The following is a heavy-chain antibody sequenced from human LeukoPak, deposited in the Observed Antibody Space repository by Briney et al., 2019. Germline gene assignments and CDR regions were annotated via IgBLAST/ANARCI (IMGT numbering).Heavy chain of an antibody. CDR3: ARGYCSSTRCYSAGVKDY. J-gene: IGHJ4*02. CDR2: IKQDGSEK. V-gene: IGHV3-7*01. D-gene: IGHD2-2*01. Sequence: GGSLRLSCAASGFTFSNYWMSWVRQAPGKGLEWVANIKQDGSEKYYVDSVKGRFTISRDNAKNSLYLQMNSLRAEDTALYYCARGYCSSTRCYSAGVKDYWGQGTLVTVSS. CDR1: GFTFSNYW.